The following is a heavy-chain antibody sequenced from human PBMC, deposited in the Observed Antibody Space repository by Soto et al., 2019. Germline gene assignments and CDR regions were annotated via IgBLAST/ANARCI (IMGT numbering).Heavy chain of an antibody. Sequence: SDSLDLTCAVFGCSISRGGFSWSWIRQPPGKGLEWIGYIYHSGSTYYNPSLKSRVTISVDRSKNQFSLKLSSVTAADTAVYYCARVPDRWGQGTLVTVS. CDR1: GCSISRGGFS. V-gene: IGHV4-30-2*01. CDR3: ARVPDR. CDR2: IYHSGST. J-gene: IGHJ5*02. D-gene: IGHD2-2*01.